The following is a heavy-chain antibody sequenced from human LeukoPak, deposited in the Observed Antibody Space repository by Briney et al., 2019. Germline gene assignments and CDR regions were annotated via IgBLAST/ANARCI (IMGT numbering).Heavy chain of an antibody. CDR3: ARDRRVRGVMWNSKSDGFDI. J-gene: IGHJ3*02. CDR2: IDSGGST. Sequence: PGGSLRLSCAASGFTVSSNYMNWVRQAPGKGLEWVSAIDSGGSTYYADSVKGRFTISRDNSKNTLYLQMNSLRAEDTAVYYCARDRRVRGVMWNSKSDGFDIWGQGTMVTVSS. D-gene: IGHD3-10*01. CDR1: GFTVSSNY. V-gene: IGHV3-66*01.